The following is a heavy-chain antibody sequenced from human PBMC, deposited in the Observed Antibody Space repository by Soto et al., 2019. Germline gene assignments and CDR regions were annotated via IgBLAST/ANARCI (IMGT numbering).Heavy chain of an antibody. CDR2: ISSSSSYI. V-gene: IGHV3-21*01. CDR3: ARDQAAHYYGMDV. D-gene: IGHD6-25*01. J-gene: IGHJ6*02. CDR1: GFTFSSYG. Sequence: GGSLRLSCAASGFTFSSYGMHWVRQAPGKGLEWVSSISSSSSYIYYADSVKGRFTISRDNAKNPLYLQMNSLRAEDTAVYYCARDQAAHYYGMDVWGQGTTVTVSS.